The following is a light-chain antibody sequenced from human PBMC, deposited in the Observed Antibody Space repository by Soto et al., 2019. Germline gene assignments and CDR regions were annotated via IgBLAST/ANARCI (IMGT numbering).Light chain of an antibody. CDR3: IQGIRIPPT. Sequence: DIVMTQSPLSLPVTPGEPASISCRSSQSLLHSNGYNYLDWYMQKPGQSPQLLIYCGSNRASGVPERFSGSGSGTDFTLKINRVQAEDVGGYFCIQGIRIPPTFGQGTKVEIK. J-gene: IGKJ1*01. CDR2: CGS. CDR1: QSLLHSNGYNY. V-gene: IGKV2-28*01.